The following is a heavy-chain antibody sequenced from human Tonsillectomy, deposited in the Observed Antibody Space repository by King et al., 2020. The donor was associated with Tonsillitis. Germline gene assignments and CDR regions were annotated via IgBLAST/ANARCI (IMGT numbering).Heavy chain of an antibody. CDR2: ILYDGSNK. J-gene: IGHJ4*02. Sequence: VQLVESGGGVVQPGRSLRLSCAASGFTFSSYAMHWVRQAPGKGLEWVAVILYDGSNKYYADSVKVRFTISRDNSKKTLYLQMNSLRAEDTAVYYCAGVTVGGGYSYGSQGAFDYWGQGTLVTVSS. V-gene: IGHV3-30*01. CDR1: GFTFSSYA. CDR3: AGVTVGGGYSYGSQGAFDY. D-gene: IGHD5-18*01.